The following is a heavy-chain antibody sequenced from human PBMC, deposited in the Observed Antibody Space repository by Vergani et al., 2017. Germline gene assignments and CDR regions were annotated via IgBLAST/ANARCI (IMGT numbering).Heavy chain of an antibody. CDR1: GYPVRSGYY. J-gene: IGHJ4*02. V-gene: IGHV4-38-2*01. D-gene: IGHD3-10*01. CDR3: ARQNPYGSAHVDF. CDR2: VHRDGNT. Sequence: QVDLQESGPGLVKSSENLSLNRAVSGYPVRSGYYWGWIRQPPGRGLEWIGCVHRDGNTYYTSSLRSRATISRDTSKHQFSLRRTRVTAADTAVYYCARQNPYGSAHVDFWGRGVLVTVSA.